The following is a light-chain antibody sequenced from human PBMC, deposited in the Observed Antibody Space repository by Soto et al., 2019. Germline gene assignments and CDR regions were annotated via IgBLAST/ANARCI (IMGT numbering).Light chain of an antibody. CDR3: QQYGGSPIT. Sequence: EIVLTQSPGTLSLSPGERATLSCRASQSLSSRNLAWYQQKPGQAPRLLIYGASSRATGIPDRFSGSGSGADFTLTISRLEPEDFEVYYCQQYGGSPITFGQGTRLENK. V-gene: IGKV3-20*01. CDR1: QSLSSRN. J-gene: IGKJ5*01. CDR2: GAS.